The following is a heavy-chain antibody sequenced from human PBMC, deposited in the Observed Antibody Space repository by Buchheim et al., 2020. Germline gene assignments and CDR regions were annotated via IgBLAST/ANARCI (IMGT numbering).Heavy chain of an antibody. CDR2: IYYSGST. CDR1: GGSISSSSYY. Sequence: QLQLQESGPGLVKPSETLSLTCTVSGGSISSSSYYWGWIRQPPGKGLEWIGSIYYSGSTYYNPSLKSRVTISVDTSKNQFSLKLSSVTAADTAVYYCASSKNYCSGGSCYSRVYYGMDVWGQGTT. CDR3: ASSKNYCSGGSCYSRVYYGMDV. D-gene: IGHD2-15*01. V-gene: IGHV4-39*01. J-gene: IGHJ6*02.